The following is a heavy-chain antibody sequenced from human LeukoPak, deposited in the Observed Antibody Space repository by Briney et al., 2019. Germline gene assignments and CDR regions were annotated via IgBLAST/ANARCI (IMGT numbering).Heavy chain of an antibody. V-gene: IGHV1-2*02. D-gene: IGHD6-19*01. CDR2: INPNSGGT. CDR3: ARGQGDSSGWSFDY. CDR1: GYTFTSYG. Sequence: ASVKVSCKASGYTFTSYGISWVRQAPGQGLEWMGWINPNSGGTNYAQKFQGRVTMTRDTSISTAYMELSRLRSDDTAVYYCARGQGDSSGWSFDYWGQGTLVTVSS. J-gene: IGHJ4*02.